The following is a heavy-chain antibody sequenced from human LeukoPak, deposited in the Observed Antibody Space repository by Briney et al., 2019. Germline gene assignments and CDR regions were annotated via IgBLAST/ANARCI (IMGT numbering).Heavy chain of an antibody. CDR2: INAGNGNT. V-gene: IGHV1-3*01. D-gene: IGHD5-18*01. CDR3: ARGDTAMAIDP. Sequence: ASVKVSCKASGYTFTNYDINWVRQATGQGLEWMGWINAGNGNTKYSQKFQGRVTITRDTSASTAYMELSSLRSEDTVVYYCARGDTAMAIDPWGQGTLVTVSS. CDR1: GYTFTNYD. J-gene: IGHJ5*02.